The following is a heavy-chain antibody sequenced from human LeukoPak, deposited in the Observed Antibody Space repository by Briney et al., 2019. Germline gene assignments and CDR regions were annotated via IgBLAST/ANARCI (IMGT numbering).Heavy chain of an antibody. D-gene: IGHD2-2*01. CDR2: INHSGST. CDR1: GGSFSGYY. Sequence: SETLSLTCAVYGGSFSGYYWSWIRQPSGKGLEWIGEINHSGSTNYNPSLKSRVTISVDTSKNQFSLKLSSVTAADTAVYYCARGLLYRTSCYYDYWGQGTLVTVSS. CDR3: ARGLLYRTSCYYDY. V-gene: IGHV4-34*01. J-gene: IGHJ4*02.